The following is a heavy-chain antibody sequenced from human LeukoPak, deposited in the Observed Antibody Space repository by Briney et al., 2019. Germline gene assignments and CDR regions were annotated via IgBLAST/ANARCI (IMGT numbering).Heavy chain of an antibody. CDR2: ISSSRSYI. V-gene: IGHV3-21*01. J-gene: IGHJ3*02. CDR3: ARSTMIAPRGAFDI. Sequence: PGGSLRLSCAASGFTFSTYSMNWVRQGPGKGLEWVSSISSSRSYIYYADSVKGRFTISRDNAKKSLYLQMNSLRVEDTALYYCARSTMIAPRGAFDIWGQGTMVTVSS. CDR1: GFTFSTYS. D-gene: IGHD3-22*01.